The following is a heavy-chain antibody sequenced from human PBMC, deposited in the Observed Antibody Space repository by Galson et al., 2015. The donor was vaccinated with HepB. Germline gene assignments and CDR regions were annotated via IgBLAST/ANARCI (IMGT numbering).Heavy chain of an antibody. CDR3: ARDRNVRKYFQH. J-gene: IGHJ1*01. CDR1: GFTFSSYS. Sequence: SLRLSCAASGFTFSSYSMNWVRQAPGKGLEWVSSICSSSSYIYYADSVKGRFTISRDNAKNSLYLQMNSLRAEDTAVYYCARDRNVRKYFQHWGQGTLVTVSS. CDR2: ICSSSSYI. V-gene: IGHV3-21*01. D-gene: IGHD3-10*02.